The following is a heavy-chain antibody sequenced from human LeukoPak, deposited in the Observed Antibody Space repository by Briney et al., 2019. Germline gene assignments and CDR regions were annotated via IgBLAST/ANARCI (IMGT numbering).Heavy chain of an antibody. CDR3: AKVRDTREWYKDAFDV. Sequence: PGGSLRLSCAASGFTFSSYAISWVRQAPGKGLEWVSAITGTGGHTYYVASVKGRFTVSRDNSRNTLDLQMSSLRGEDSAIYYCAKVRDTREWYKDAFDVWGQGTRVTVSS. D-gene: IGHD3-3*01. CDR2: ITGTGGHT. CDR1: GFTFSSYA. J-gene: IGHJ3*01. V-gene: IGHV3-23*01.